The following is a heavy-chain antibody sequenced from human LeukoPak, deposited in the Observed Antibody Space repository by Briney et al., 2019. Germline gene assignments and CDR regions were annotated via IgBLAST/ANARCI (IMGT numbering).Heavy chain of an antibody. CDR3: AKAGKPRAPQGSSDY. J-gene: IGHJ4*02. Sequence: GGSLRLSCAASGFTFSSYWMSWVRQAPGKGLEWVANIKQDGSEKYYVDSVKGRFTISRDNSKNTLYLQMNSLRAEDTAVYYCAKAGKPRAPQGSSDYWGQGTLVTVSS. D-gene: IGHD6-6*01. V-gene: IGHV3-7*03. CDR2: IKQDGSEK. CDR1: GFTFSSYW.